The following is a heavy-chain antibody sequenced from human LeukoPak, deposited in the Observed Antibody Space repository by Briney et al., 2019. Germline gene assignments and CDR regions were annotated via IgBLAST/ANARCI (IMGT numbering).Heavy chain of an antibody. V-gene: IGHV4-39*01. CDR1: GGSISSSSYY. J-gene: IGHJ5*02. CDR3: ARLRDWFDP. Sequence: SETLSLTCTVSGGSISSSSYYWGWIRQPPGKGLEWIGSIYYSGSTYYNPSLKSRVTISVDTSKNQFSLKLSSATAADTAVYYCARLRDWFDPWGQGTLVTVSS. CDR2: IYYSGST.